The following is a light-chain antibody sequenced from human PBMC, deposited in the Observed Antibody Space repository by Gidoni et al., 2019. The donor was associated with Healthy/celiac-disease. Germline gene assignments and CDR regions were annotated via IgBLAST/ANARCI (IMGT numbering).Light chain of an antibody. V-gene: IGKV1-39*01. CDR1: QSISSY. CDR2: AAS. Sequence: IQMTQSPSSLSASVGDRVTITCRARQSISSYLNWYQQKPGKAPKLLIYAASSLQSGVPSRFSGSGSGTDFTLTISSLQPEDFATYYCQQSYSTPEVTFGPGTKVDIK. CDR3: QQSYSTPEVT. J-gene: IGKJ3*01.